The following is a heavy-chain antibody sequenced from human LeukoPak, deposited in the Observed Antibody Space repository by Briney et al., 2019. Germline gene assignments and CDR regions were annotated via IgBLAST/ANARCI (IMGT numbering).Heavy chain of an antibody. D-gene: IGHD6-13*01. CDR1: GGSISSYY. CDR3: ARLERTRYSSHFDY. CDR2: IYYSGST. Sequence: NPSETLSLTCTVSGGSISSYYWSWIRQPPGKGLEWIGYIYYSGSTNYNPSLKSRVTISVDTSKNQFSLKLSSVTAADTAVYYCARLERTRYSSHFDYWGQGTLVTVSS. V-gene: IGHV4-59*08. J-gene: IGHJ4*02.